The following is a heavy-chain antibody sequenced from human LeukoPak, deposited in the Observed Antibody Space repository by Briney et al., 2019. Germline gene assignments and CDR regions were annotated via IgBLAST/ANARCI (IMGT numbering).Heavy chain of an antibody. CDR3: TKETPQMDV. D-gene: IGHD2-15*01. V-gene: IGHV3-48*03. J-gene: IGHJ6*04. CDR1: GFTFSSYE. CDR2: ISSTGNTV. Sequence: PGGSLRLSCAASGFTFSSYEMNWVRQAPGQGLEWVAYISSTGNTVHYAGSVKGRFTISRDNAKNSLYLQMNRLRAEDTAVYYCTKETPQMDVWGKGTKVTVSS.